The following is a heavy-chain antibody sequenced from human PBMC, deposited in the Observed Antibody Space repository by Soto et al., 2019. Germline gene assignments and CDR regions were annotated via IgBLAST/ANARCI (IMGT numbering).Heavy chain of an antibody. V-gene: IGHV1-3*01. CDR2: INPGTGYT. Sequence: QVQFVQSGAEVKKPGASVRLSCKPSGYTLPNYSIQWVRQAAGQGLQGLGWINPGTGYTESSQRFQGRLTLTMDNSATTFYMDLTSLTSEDTAVYFCTRDLNGGNPFDYWGQGTLVTVSS. CDR1: GYTLPNYS. J-gene: IGHJ4*02. D-gene: IGHD2-8*01. CDR3: TRDLNGGNPFDY.